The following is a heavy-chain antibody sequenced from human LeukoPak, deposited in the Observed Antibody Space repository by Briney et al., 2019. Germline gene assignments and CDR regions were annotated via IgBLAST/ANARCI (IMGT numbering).Heavy chain of an antibody. Sequence: SETLSLTCTASGVSISSYYWSWIRQPAGKGLEWIGRMYTSGSTNYNPSLTSRVTMSVDTSKNQYSLKLSSVTAADTAVYYCARGRDGYTLDYWGQGTLVTVSS. J-gene: IGHJ4*02. V-gene: IGHV4-4*07. CDR3: ARGRDGYTLDY. D-gene: IGHD5-24*01. CDR1: GVSISSYY. CDR2: MYTSGST.